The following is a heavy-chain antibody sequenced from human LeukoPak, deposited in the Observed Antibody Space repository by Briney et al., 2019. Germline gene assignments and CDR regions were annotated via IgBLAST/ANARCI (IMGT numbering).Heavy chain of an antibody. V-gene: IGHV4-61*09. Sequence: SQTLSLTCTVSGGSISSGGYYWSWIRQPPGKGLEWIGYIYTSGSTDYNPSLKSRVTISVDTSKNQFSLKLSSVTAADTAVYYCARHDPHYGGIDYWGQGTLVTVSS. CDR1: GGSISSGGYY. J-gene: IGHJ4*02. CDR2: IYTSGST. D-gene: IGHD4-23*01. CDR3: ARHDPHYGGIDY.